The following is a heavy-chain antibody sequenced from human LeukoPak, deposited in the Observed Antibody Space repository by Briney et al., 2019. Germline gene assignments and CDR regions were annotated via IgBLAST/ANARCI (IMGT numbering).Heavy chain of an antibody. CDR1: GFTFDDYA. Sequence: PGGSLRLSCAASGFTFDDYAMHWVRQAPGKGLEWVSGISWNGGSIGYADSVKGRFTISRDNAKNSLYLQMNSLRAEDTALYYCAKDKGGYCSSTSCSNDYWGQGTLVSVSS. CDR3: AKDKGGYCSSTSCSNDY. CDR2: ISWNGGSI. V-gene: IGHV3-9*01. D-gene: IGHD2-2*01. J-gene: IGHJ4*02.